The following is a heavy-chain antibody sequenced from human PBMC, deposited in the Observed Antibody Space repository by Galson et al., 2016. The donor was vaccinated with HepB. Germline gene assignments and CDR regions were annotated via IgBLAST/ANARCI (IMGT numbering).Heavy chain of an antibody. Sequence: SLRLSCAASGFTFSNYAMTWVRQAPGKGLEWVSGINSDVVTTYYAPSVRGRFTISRDNSQNTRYLQTNSLRAEETAVYYCARDGGLRYGSGGSCHYWENWFDPWGQGTLVTVSS. CDR1: GFTFSNYA. CDR2: INSDVVTT. J-gene: IGHJ5*02. CDR3: ARDGGLRYGSGGSCHYWENWFDP. D-gene: IGHD2-15*01. V-gene: IGHV3-23*01.